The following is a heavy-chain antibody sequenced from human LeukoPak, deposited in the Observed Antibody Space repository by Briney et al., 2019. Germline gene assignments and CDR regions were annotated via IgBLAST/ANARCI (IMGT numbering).Heavy chain of an antibody. J-gene: IGHJ4*02. Sequence: GGSLRLSCAASGFTFSSYWMSWVRQAPGKGLEGVANIKQDGSEKYYVDSVKGRFTISRDNAKNSLYPQMNSLRAEDTAVYYCARDRVYSSGWYDYWGQGTLVTVSS. CDR1: GFTFSSYW. V-gene: IGHV3-7*03. D-gene: IGHD6-19*01. CDR2: IKQDGSEK. CDR3: ARDRVYSSGWYDY.